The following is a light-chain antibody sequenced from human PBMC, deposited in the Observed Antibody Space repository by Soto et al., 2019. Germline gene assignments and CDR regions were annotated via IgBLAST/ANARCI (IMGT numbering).Light chain of an antibody. CDR1: QSVSSSY. J-gene: IGKJ1*01. V-gene: IGKV3-20*01. Sequence: EIVLTQSPGTPSLSPGERATLSCRASQSVSSSYLAWYQQKRGQAPSLLMYGASRRATGIPERFSGSGSGADFTLTISRLEPEDFAVYYCQQYGRSPRTVGQGAKVNIK. CDR2: GAS. CDR3: QQYGRSPRT.